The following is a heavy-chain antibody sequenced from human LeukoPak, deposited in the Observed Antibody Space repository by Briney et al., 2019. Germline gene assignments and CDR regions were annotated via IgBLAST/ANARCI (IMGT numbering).Heavy chain of an antibody. V-gene: IGHV3-7*04. J-gene: IGHJ6*02. CDR1: GFTFNTYW. CDR2: IRQDGSEK. CDR3: ARGYYGMDV. Sequence: SGGSLRLSCAASGFTFNTYWMNWVRQAPGKGLEWVAKIRQDGSEKYYVDSVKGRFTISRDNAKNSLYLQMNSLRVEHMAVYYCARGYYGMDVWGQGTTVTVS.